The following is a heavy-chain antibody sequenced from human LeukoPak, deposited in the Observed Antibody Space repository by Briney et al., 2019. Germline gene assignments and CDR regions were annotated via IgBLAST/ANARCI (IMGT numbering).Heavy chain of an antibody. D-gene: IGHD1-26*01. CDR3: ARGGRSGSYLQIHDY. Sequence: ASVKVSCKASGYTFTGYYMHWVRQAPGQGLEWMGWINPNSGGTNYAQKFQGRVTMTRDTSISTAYMELSRLRSDDTAVYYCARGGRSGSYLQIHDYWGQGTLVTVSS. CDR2: INPNSGGT. J-gene: IGHJ4*02. CDR1: GYTFTGYY. V-gene: IGHV1-2*02.